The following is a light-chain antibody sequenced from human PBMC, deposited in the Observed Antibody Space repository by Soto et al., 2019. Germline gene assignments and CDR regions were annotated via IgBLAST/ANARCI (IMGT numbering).Light chain of an antibody. CDR2: LAS. V-gene: IGKV2-28*01. J-gene: IGKJ5*01. Sequence: IVMTQSPLSLPVTPGEPASISCRSSQSLQHSNGYNYLDWYFQKPGQSPQLLIYLASNRASGVPVRFSGSGSGTDFTLNISRVEAEDVGLYYCMQGVQMPPITFGQGTRLEI. CDR3: MQGVQMPPIT. CDR1: QSLQHSNGYNY.